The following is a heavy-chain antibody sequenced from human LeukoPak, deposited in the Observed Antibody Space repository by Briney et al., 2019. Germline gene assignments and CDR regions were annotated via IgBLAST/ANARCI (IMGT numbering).Heavy chain of an antibody. Sequence: SGGSLRLSCAASKFTFSRYTMNWVRQAPGKGRVGVTYISSSSRTIYYADSVKGRFTISRDNAKNSLYLQMNSLRAEDTAVYYCARDKSLAAGTETWFDPWGQGTLVTVSS. V-gene: IGHV3-48*01. CDR3: ARDKSLAAGTETWFDP. CDR1: KFTFSRYT. D-gene: IGHD6-13*01. J-gene: IGHJ5*02. CDR2: ISSSSRTI.